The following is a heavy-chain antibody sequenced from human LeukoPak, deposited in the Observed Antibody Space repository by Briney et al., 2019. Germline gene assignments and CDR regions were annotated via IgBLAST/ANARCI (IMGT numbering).Heavy chain of an antibody. V-gene: IGHV4-39*07. CDR1: GGSIRSPGYY. J-gene: IGHJ6*03. CDR2: MYYSGSS. CDR3: ARSLDYYYYYYMDV. Sequence: SETLSLTCTVSGGSIRSPGYYWGWTRQPPGKGLEWIGSMYYSGSSFYHPSLKSRVAISVDTSKNQFSLKLSSVTAADTAVYYCARSLDYYYYYYMDVWGKGTTVTVSS.